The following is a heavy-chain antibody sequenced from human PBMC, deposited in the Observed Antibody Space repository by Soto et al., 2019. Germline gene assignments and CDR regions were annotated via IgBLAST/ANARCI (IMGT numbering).Heavy chain of an antibody. V-gene: IGHV3-23*01. J-gene: IGHJ6*02. CDR3: AKDNYDILTGYYFHYGMDV. CDR1: GFTFSSYA. CDR2: ISGSGGST. D-gene: IGHD3-9*01. Sequence: PGGSLRLSCAASGFTFSSYAMSWVRQAPGKGLEWVSAISGSGGSTYYADSVKGRFTISRDNSKNTLYLKMNRLRAEDTAVYYCAKDNYDILTGYYFHYGMDVWGQGTTVTVSS.